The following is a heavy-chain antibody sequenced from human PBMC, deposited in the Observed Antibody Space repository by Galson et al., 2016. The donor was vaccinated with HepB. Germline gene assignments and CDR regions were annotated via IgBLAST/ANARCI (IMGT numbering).Heavy chain of an antibody. D-gene: IGHD6-19*01. J-gene: IGHJ4*02. CDR1: GFTFSGYW. CDR3: ARFERRVAGPD. CDR2: IKEDGSEK. V-gene: IGHV3-7*03. Sequence: SLRLSCAASGFTFSGYWMSWVRQAPGKGLEWVANIKEDGSEKYYVDSVKGRFTISRDNAKNSLYLQMNSLRAEDTAVYYCARFERRVAGPDWGQGTLVTVSS.